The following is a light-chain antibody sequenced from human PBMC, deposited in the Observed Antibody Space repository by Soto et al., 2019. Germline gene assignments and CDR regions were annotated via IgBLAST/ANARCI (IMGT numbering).Light chain of an antibody. J-gene: IGKJ1*01. CDR3: QQYYSAWT. Sequence: AIRMTQSPSSFSASTGDRVTITCRASQGISSYLAWYQQKPGKAPKLLIYAASTLQSGVPSRFSGSGSGTDFTLTISCLQSEDLATYYCQQYYSAWTFGQGTKVEIK. CDR2: AAS. V-gene: IGKV1-8*01. CDR1: QGISSY.